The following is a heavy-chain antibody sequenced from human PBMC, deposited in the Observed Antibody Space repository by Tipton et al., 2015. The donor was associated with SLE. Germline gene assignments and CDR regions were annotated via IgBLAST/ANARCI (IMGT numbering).Heavy chain of an antibody. J-gene: IGHJ4*02. Sequence: SLTCTVSGGSISSYYWSWIRQPPGKGLEWIGYIYYSGSTNYNPSLKSRVTISVDTSKNQFSLKLSSVTAADTAVYYCASWSPERTSGWSRFDYWGQGTLVTVSS. D-gene: IGHD6-19*01. CDR3: ASWSPERTSGWSRFDY. V-gene: IGHV4-59*01. CDR1: GGSISSYY. CDR2: IYYSGST.